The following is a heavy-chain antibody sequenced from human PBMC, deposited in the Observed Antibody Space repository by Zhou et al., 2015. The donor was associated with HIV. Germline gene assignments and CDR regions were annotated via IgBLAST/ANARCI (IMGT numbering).Heavy chain of an antibody. CDR1: GFTFSSYD. Sequence: EVQLVESGGGLIQPGGSLRLSCAASGFTFSSYDMHWVRQATGKGLEWVSKIGTAGDTHYPGSVKGRFTISRDNSKNTLYLQMNSLRAEDTAVYYCARDKQQLVRGYFDYWGQGTLVTVSS. J-gene: IGHJ4*02. CDR2: IGTAGDT. V-gene: IGHV3-13*01. CDR3: ARDKQQLVRGYFDY. D-gene: IGHD6-13*01.